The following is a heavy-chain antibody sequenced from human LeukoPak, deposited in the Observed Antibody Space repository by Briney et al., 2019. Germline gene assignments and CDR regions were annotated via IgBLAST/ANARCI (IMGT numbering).Heavy chain of an antibody. CDR3: ARGSRDPVTTADY. Sequence: SETLSLTCTVSGGSISSYYWSWIRQPPGKGLEWIGYIYYSGSTNYNPSLKSRVTISVDTSKNQFSLKLSSVTAADTAVYYCARGSRDPVTTADYWGQGTLVTVSS. CDR2: IYYSGST. CDR1: GGSISSYY. V-gene: IGHV4-59*08. J-gene: IGHJ4*02. D-gene: IGHD4-17*01.